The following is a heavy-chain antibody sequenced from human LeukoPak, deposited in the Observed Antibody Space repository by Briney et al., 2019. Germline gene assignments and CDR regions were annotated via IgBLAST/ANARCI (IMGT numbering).Heavy chain of an antibody. V-gene: IGHV4-38-2*01. J-gene: IGHJ4*02. CDR1: GYSISSGYY. D-gene: IGHD3-10*01. Sequence: SETLSLTCAVSGYSISSGYYWGWIRQPPGKGLEWIGSIYHSGSTYYNPSLKSRVTISVDTSKNQFSLKLSSVTAADTAVYYCARGRMARGVIIWGQGTLVTVSS. CDR3: ARGRMARGVII. CDR2: IYHSGST.